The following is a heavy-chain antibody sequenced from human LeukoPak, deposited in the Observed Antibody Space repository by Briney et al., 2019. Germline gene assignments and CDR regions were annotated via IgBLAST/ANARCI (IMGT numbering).Heavy chain of an antibody. Sequence: GGSLRLSCAASGFTFSSYSMNWVRQAPGEGLEWVSSISSSSSYIYYADPVKGRFTISRDNAKNSLYLQMNSLRAEDTAVYYCARWDRFHGVWGQGTLVTVSS. J-gene: IGHJ4*02. CDR3: ARWDRFHGV. CDR1: GFTFSSYS. V-gene: IGHV3-21*01. D-gene: IGHD1-14*01. CDR2: ISSSSSYI.